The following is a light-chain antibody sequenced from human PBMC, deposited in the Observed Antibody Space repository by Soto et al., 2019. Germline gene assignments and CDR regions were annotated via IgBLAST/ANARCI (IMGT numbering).Light chain of an antibody. J-gene: IGKJ4*01. CDR3: LHRSIWPPALT. CDR1: QSVGNF. V-gene: IGKV3-11*01. CDR2: DAS. Sequence: EILLTQSPATLSLSPGERATISCRASQSVGNFLAWYQQKPGQAPGLLIYDASNRATGIPARFSGSGSGTDFTLTISILEPEDFAVSYCLHRSIWPPALTFGGGTKVEIK.